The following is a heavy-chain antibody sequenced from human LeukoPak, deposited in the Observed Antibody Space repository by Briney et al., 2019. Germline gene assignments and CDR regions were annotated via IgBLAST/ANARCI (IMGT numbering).Heavy chain of an antibody. V-gene: IGHV4-59*01. D-gene: IGHD1-26*01. Sequence: PSETLSLTCTVSGGSISSYYWSWIRQPPGKGLEWIGYISYSGSTSYNPSLKSRVTISLDTSKNQFSLKLSSVTAADPAVYYCAREGYSETFFNWFDPWGQGTLVTVSS. CDR2: ISYSGST. CDR3: AREGYSETFFNWFDP. CDR1: GGSISSYY. J-gene: IGHJ5*02.